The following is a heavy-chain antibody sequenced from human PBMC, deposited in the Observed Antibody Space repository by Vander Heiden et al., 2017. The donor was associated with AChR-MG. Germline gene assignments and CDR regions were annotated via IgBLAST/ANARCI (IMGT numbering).Heavy chain of an antibody. Sequence: EVQLVESGGGLVQPGRSLRLSCPASGFTFDDYAMHWVRQAPGKGLEWVSGISWNSGSIGYADSVKGRFTISRDNAKNSLYLQMNSLRAEDTALYYCAKDMVYSSEVGTGIDYWGQGTLVTVSS. CDR3: AKDMVYSSEVGTGIDY. V-gene: IGHV3-9*01. D-gene: IGHD6-19*01. J-gene: IGHJ4*02. CDR2: ISWNSGSI. CDR1: GFTFDDYA.